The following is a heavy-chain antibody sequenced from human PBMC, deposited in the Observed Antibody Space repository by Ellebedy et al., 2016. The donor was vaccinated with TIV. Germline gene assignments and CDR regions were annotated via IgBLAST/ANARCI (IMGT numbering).Heavy chain of an antibody. CDR1: GFSFSNYA. CDR2: IKEDGSEK. V-gene: IGHV3-7*02. D-gene: IGHD5-24*01. CDR3: VRGQGWLDY. J-gene: IGHJ4*02. Sequence: GESLKISCAASGFSFSNYAFNWVRQAPGKGLEWVANIKEDGSEKYYMDSVKGRFTISRDNAKNSLYLQMNSLRVEDTAVYYCVRGQGWLDYWGQGTLVTVSS.